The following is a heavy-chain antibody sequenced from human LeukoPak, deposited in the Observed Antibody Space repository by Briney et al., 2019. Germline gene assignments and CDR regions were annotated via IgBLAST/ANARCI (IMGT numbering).Heavy chain of an antibody. D-gene: IGHD3-9*01. V-gene: IGHV1-2*02. CDR2: VNTRTGDT. Sequence: ASVKVSCKASGYTFTDYYMHWVRQAPGQGLEWMGWVNTRTGDTIYAQNFQGRVTITRDTSIDTSYMGLSRLTSDDTAIYYCARGLKYFDWLSPFDHWGQGSLVTVSS. J-gene: IGHJ4*02. CDR1: GYTFTDYY. CDR3: ARGLKYFDWLSPFDH.